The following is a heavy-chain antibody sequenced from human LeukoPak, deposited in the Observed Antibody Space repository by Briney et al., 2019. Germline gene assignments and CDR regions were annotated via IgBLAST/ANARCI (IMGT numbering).Heavy chain of an antibody. CDR1: GGSISSSSYY. CDR3: ARLMDGGSALRRFDL. D-gene: IGHD2-15*01. V-gene: IGHV4-39*01. CDR2: IYHSGST. J-gene: IGHJ2*01. Sequence: SEILSLTCTVSGGSISSSSYYWGWIRQPPGKGLEWIGNIYHSGSTYYNPSLKSRVTISVDTSKNQFSLKLSSVTAADTAVYYCARLMDGGSALRRFDLWGRGTLVTVSS.